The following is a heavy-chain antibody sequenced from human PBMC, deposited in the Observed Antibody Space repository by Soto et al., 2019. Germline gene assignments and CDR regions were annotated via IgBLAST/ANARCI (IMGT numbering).Heavy chain of an antibody. V-gene: IGHV1-69*06. J-gene: IGHJ5*02. CDR3: ARDRRGQQLALQRFDP. D-gene: IGHD6-13*01. Sequence: ASVKVSCKASGGTFSSYAISWVRQAPGQGLEWMGGIIPIFGTANYAQKFQGRVTITADKSTSTAHMELSSLRSEDTAVYYCARDRRGQQLALQRFDPWGQGTLVTVSS. CDR1: GGTFSSYA. CDR2: IIPIFGTA.